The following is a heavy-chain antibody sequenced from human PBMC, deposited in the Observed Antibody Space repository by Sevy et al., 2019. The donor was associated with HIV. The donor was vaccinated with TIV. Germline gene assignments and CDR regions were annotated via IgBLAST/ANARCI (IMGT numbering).Heavy chain of an antibody. Sequence: GGSLRLSCAASGFTFSSYAMHWVRQAPGKGLEWVAVISYDGSNKYYADSVKGRFTISRDNSKNTRYLQMNSLRAEDTAVYYCAREGGEIAARPDQLPFDYWGQGTLVTVSS. J-gene: IGHJ4*02. D-gene: IGHD6-6*01. CDR2: ISYDGSNK. CDR1: GFTFSSYA. V-gene: IGHV3-30-3*01. CDR3: AREGGEIAARPDQLPFDY.